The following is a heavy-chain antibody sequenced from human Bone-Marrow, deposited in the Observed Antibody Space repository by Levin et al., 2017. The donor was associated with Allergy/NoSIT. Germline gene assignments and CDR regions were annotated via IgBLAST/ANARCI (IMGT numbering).Heavy chain of an antibody. V-gene: IGHV3-48*03. CDR3: ASLVVVTTGDAFDI. J-gene: IGHJ3*02. CDR2: ISSSGSTI. D-gene: IGHD3-22*01. CDR1: GFTFSSYE. Sequence: GESLKISCAASGFTFSSYEMNWVRQAPGKGLEWVSYISSSGSTIYYADSVKGRFTISRDNAKNSLYLQMNSLRAEDTAVYYCASLVVVTTGDAFDIWGQGTMVTVSS.